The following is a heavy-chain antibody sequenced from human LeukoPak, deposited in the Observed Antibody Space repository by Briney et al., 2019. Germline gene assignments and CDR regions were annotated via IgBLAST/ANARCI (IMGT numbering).Heavy chain of an antibody. J-gene: IGHJ4*02. CDR3: ARVGMRGSSSSNFDY. V-gene: IGHV1-46*01. D-gene: IGHD6-6*01. CDR2: INPSGGST. CDR1: GYTFTSYY. Sequence: GASVKVSCKASGYTFTSYYMHWVRQAPGQGLEWMGIINPSGGSTSYAQKFQGRVTMTRDTSTSTVYMELSSLRSEDTAVYYCARVGMRGSSSSNFDYWGQGTLVTVSS.